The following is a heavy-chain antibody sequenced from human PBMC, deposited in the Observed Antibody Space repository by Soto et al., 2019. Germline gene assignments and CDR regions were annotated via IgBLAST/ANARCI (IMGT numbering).Heavy chain of an antibody. Sequence: GGSLRLSCAASGFTFSNAWINWVRQTPGKGLEWVGRVKSKTDGGTTDFAAPVKGRFAISRDGSKKMVYLEMNSLKTEDTAIYYCTTDSYITSIIVRFDYWGHGTLVTVSS. CDR1: GFTFSNAW. CDR2: VKSKTDGGTT. CDR3: TTDSYITSIIVRFDY. J-gene: IGHJ4*01. D-gene: IGHD3-22*01. V-gene: IGHV3-15*07.